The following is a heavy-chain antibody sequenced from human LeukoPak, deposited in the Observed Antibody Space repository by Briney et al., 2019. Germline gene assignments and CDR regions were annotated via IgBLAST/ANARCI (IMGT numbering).Heavy chain of an antibody. Sequence: GQSLRLSCTVSGFTFGDYAINWVRQAPGKGLEWVGFIRSKAFGETAKYAASVKGRFTISRDDSKSIAYLQMNSLKTEDTAVYYCTRDRGSSTLGDYWGQGTLVTVSS. CDR1: GFTFGDYA. J-gene: IGHJ4*02. CDR3: TRDRGSSTLGDY. CDR2: IRSKAFGETA. D-gene: IGHD7-27*01. V-gene: IGHV3-49*04.